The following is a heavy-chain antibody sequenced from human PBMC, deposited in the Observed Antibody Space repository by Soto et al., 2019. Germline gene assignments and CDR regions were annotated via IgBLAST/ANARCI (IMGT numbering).Heavy chain of an antibody. D-gene: IGHD1-1*01. J-gene: IGHJ3*02. V-gene: IGHV4-34*01. CDR1: GGFVSSGNYY. Sequence: QEQLQQWGAGLLKPSETLSLTCAVYGGFVSSGNYYWSWIRQPPGKGLEWIGEMSHSGGTHFNPSLKSRVTISVDTSKNQFSLKMSSVTAAYTALHYCARVERGTATTVVDAFDIWGPGTMVTVSS. CDR2: MSHSGGT. CDR3: ARVERGTATTVVDAFDI.